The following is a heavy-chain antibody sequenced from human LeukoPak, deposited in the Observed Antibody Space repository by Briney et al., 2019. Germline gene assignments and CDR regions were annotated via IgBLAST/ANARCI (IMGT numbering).Heavy chain of an antibody. CDR2: IYHSGST. Sequence: PSETLSLTCAVSGYSISSGYYWGWIRQPPGKGLEWIGCIYHSGSTHYNPSLKSRLTISVDTSKNLFSLKLSSVTAADTAVYYCARQGGSSSPYYYYYMDVWGKGTTVTVSS. CDR1: GYSISSGYY. J-gene: IGHJ6*03. CDR3: ARQGGSSSPYYYYYMDV. D-gene: IGHD6-13*01. V-gene: IGHV4-38-2*01.